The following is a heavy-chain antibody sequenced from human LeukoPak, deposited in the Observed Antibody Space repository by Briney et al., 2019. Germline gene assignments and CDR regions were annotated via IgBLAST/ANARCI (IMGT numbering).Heavy chain of an antibody. CDR2: ISLSSTAI. CDR1: GFIFSTYN. D-gene: IGHD6-13*01. CDR3: ARDYDSSSWYSSFDY. V-gene: IGHV3-48*01. J-gene: IGHJ4*02. Sequence: GGSLRLSCATSGFIFSTYNMNWVRQAPGKGLEWVSYISLSSTAIYYADSVKGRFTVSRDNAKNTLYLQMNSLRAEDTAVYYCARDYDSSSWYSSFDYWGQGTLVTVSS.